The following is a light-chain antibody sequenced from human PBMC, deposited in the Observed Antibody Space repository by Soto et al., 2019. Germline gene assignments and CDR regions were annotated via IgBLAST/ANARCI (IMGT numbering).Light chain of an antibody. V-gene: IGKV3-20*01. J-gene: IGKJ1*01. CDR3: QQYGSSPQT. CDR2: GAS. CDR1: QSVSSNY. Sequence: EIVLTQSPGTLSLSPGERATLSCRASQSVSSNYLAWYQQKPGQAPRLLIYGASSRATGIPDRFSSSGSGTDFTLTISRLEPEDFAVYYCQQYGSSPQTFGQGTKVDIK.